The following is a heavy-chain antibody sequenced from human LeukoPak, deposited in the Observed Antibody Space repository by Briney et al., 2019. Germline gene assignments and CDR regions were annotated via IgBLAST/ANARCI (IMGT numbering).Heavy chain of an antibody. J-gene: IGHJ3*02. Sequence: SETLSLTCTVSGGSISSYFWSWIRQPAGKGLEWIGRIYASGSTNYNPSLKSRVTMSVDTSKNQFSLKLTSVTAADTAVYYCAREYSSSSGKNAFDIWGQGTMVTVSS. CDR1: GGSISSYF. D-gene: IGHD6-6*01. CDR3: AREYSSSSGKNAFDI. CDR2: IYASGST. V-gene: IGHV4-4*07.